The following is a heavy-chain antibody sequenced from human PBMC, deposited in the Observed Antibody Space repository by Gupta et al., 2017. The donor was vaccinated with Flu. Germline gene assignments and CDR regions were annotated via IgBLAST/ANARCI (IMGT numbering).Heavy chain of an antibody. CDR1: GFTFRSHG. J-gene: IGHJ4*02. CDR2: IWYDGSNK. V-gene: IGHV3-33*01. Sequence: QVQLVGSGGGVVQPGRSLRLSCAALGFTFRSHGMHWVRQAPGKGLEWVAVIWYDGSNKYYADSVKGRFTISGDNSKNTLYLQMNSLSAEDTAVYYCARGDYDVWSGYYKTLDYWGQGTLVTVSS. CDR3: ARGDYDVWSGYYKTLDY. D-gene: IGHD3-3*01.